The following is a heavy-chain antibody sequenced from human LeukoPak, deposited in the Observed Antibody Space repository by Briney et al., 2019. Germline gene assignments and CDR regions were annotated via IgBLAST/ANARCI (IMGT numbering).Heavy chain of an antibody. Sequence: GGSLRLSCAASGVTFTSLWMTWFRQAPGKGLEWVADLNQDGSEEHYVASVKGRFTISRDNSKNTVYVQMNSLRAEDTAIYYCAQSFDHWSQGTLVTVSS. CDR1: GVTFTSLW. J-gene: IGHJ4*02. CDR2: LNQDGSEE. V-gene: IGHV3-7*01. CDR3: AQSFDH.